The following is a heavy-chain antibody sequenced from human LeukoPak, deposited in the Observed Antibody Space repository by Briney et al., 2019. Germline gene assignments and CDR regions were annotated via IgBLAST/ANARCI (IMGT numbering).Heavy chain of an antibody. V-gene: IGHV1-46*01. CDR3: ARGGTWTIYYFDY. Sequence: GASVKVSCKASGYTFISYYMHWVRQAPGQGLEWMGVINPSSGSISYAQKFQGRVSMTRDTSTSTVYMELSSLRSEDTAVYYCARGGTWTIYYFDYWGQGTLVTVSS. CDR2: INPSSGSI. CDR1: GYTFISYY. J-gene: IGHJ4*02. D-gene: IGHD3/OR15-3a*01.